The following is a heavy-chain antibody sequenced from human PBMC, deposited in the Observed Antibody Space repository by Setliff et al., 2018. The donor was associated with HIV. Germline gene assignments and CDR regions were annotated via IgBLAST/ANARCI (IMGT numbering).Heavy chain of an antibody. D-gene: IGHD3-22*01. Sequence: GESLKISCKGSGYRFTSYWIGWVRQMPGKGLEWMGIIYPGDSDTRYSPSFQGQVTISADKSISTAYLQWSSLKATDTAMYYCARAVEDYYDSSGLPTYYYYGMDVWGQGTTVTVSS. V-gene: IGHV5-51*01. J-gene: IGHJ6*02. CDR3: ARAVEDYYDSSGLPTYYYYGMDV. CDR1: GYRFTSYW. CDR2: IYPGDSDT.